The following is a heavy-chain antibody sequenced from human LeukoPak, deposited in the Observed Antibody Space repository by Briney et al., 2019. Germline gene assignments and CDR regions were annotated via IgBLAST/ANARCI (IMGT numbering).Heavy chain of an antibody. V-gene: IGHV3-21*03. CDR1: GFTFSSYK. CDR3: TSISASVVGESFDY. CDR2: ISSSSTSI. Sequence: GGSLRLSCAASGFTFSSYKMNWVRQAPGKGLEWVSSISSSSTSIYYGDSVKGRFTISRDNAKNSLYLQMNSLKTEDTGIYYCTSISASVVGESFDYWGQGTQVTVSS. J-gene: IGHJ4*02. D-gene: IGHD2-15*01.